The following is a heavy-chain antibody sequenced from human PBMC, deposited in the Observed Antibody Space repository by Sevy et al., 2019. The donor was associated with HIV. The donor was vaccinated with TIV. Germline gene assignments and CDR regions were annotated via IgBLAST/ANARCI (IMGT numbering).Heavy chain of an antibody. D-gene: IGHD3-22*01. Sequence: GGSLRLSCAASGFTFSNYDMHWVRQAPGKGLEWVAGIWNDASNKYYEDSVKGQFTISRENYKNTLYLQMNSLRVEDTDVYFCARGGDFNDRSAKKDFDYWGQGTLVTVSS. CDR1: GFTFSNYD. J-gene: IGHJ4*02. CDR2: IWNDASNK. CDR3: ARGGDFNDRSAKKDFDY. V-gene: IGHV3-33*01.